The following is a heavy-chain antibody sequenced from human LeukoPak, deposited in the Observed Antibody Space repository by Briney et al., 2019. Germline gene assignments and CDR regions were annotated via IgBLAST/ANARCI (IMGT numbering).Heavy chain of an antibody. Sequence: SATLSLTCTVSGGSISSSDYYWSWIRQPPGKGLEWIGYIYYSGSTYYNPSLKSRVTISVDTFKNQFSLKLSSVTAADTAVYYCARGVDIAGGYFDYWGQGTLVTVSS. CDR1: GGSISSSDYY. J-gene: IGHJ4*02. V-gene: IGHV4-30-4*08. D-gene: IGHD1-26*01. CDR2: IYYSGST. CDR3: ARGVDIAGGYFDY.